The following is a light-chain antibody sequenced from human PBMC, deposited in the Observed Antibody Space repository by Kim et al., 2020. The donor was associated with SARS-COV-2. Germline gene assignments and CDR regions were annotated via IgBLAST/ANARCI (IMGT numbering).Light chain of an antibody. Sequence: VTTSCTGGCSDIGAGFDVNWYQLLPGSVPNLLIYGNMNRPSGVPDRFSGSKSGTSASLAIAGLRAEDEAVYYCQSYDTSLYLLFGGGTKVTVL. CDR1: CSDIGAGFD. V-gene: IGLV1-40*01. CDR2: GNM. J-gene: IGLJ2*01. CDR3: QSYDTSLYLL.